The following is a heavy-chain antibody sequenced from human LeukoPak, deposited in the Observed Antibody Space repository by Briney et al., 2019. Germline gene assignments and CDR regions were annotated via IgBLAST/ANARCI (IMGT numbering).Heavy chain of an antibody. CDR3: AKDTRDRAAAASRGYYFDY. Sequence: PGGSLRLSCAASGFTFSSYAMNWVRQAPGKGLEWVSGINDNGGRTYYAESVKGRFTISRDNSKNTLYLRMNSLRAEDTALYYCAKDTRDRAAAASRGYYFDYWGQGTLVSVSS. CDR2: INDNGGRT. J-gene: IGHJ4*02. CDR1: GFTFSSYA. D-gene: IGHD6-13*01. V-gene: IGHV3-23*01.